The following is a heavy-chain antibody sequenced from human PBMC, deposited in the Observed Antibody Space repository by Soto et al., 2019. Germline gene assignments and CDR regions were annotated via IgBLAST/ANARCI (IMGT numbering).Heavy chain of an antibody. CDR1: GYTFTSYG. Sequence: SVKVSCKASGYTFTSYGISWVRQAPGQGLEWMGWISAYNGNTNYAQKLQGRVTMTTDTSTSTAYMELRSLRSDDTAVYYCAREEGIAAAGIFWFDPWGQGTQVTVSS. CDR3: AREEGIAAAGIFWFDP. D-gene: IGHD6-13*01. J-gene: IGHJ5*02. CDR2: ISAYNGNT. V-gene: IGHV1-18*01.